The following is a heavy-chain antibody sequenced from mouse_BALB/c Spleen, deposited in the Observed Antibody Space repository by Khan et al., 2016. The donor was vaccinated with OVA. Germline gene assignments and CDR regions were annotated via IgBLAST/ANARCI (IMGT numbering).Heavy chain of an antibody. Sequence: QVQLKESGAELVKAGASVKMSCKASGYTFTSYWMHWVKQRLGQGLEWFAETNPTNGRTYYNEKFKSKATLTVDKSSSTAYMLLSGLTFEDSAVYYCARIKKIVATYFDYGGQGTTLTVSS. D-gene: IGHD1-1*01. CDR1: GYTFTSYW. V-gene: IGHV1S81*02. CDR2: TNPTNGRT. J-gene: IGHJ2*01. CDR3: ARIKKIVATYFDY.